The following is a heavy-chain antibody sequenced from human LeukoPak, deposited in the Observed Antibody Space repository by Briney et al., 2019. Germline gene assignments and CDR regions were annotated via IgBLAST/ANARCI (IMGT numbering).Heavy chain of an antibody. CDR3: ARSYCTSTSCYQNWFDP. D-gene: IGHD2-2*01. J-gene: IGHJ5*02. Sequence: PETLSLTCTVSGGSISSSSYYWGWIRQPPGKVLEWIGSIYYSGSTYYNPSLKSRVTISVDTSKNHFSLRLSSVTAADTAVYYCARSYCTSTSCYQNWFDPWGQGTLVTVSS. CDR2: IYYSGST. CDR1: GGSISSSSYY. V-gene: IGHV4-39*02.